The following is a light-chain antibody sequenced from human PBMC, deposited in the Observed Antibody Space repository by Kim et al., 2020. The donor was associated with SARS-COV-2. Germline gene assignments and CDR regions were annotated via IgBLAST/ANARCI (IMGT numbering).Light chain of an antibody. CDR1: SIRSYY. V-gene: IGLV3-19*01. CDR2: GKN. J-gene: IGLJ2*01. CDR3: NSRDSNDNVV. Sequence: VALEQTVRITCQGDSIRSYYATWYQKKPGQAPILIIYGKNKLPSGIPDRFSGSSSGNTASLTITGTQAGDEADYYCNSRDSNDNVVFGGGTKLTVL.